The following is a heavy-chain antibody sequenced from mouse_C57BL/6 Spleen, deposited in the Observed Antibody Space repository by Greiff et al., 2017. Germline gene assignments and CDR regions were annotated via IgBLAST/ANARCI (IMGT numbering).Heavy chain of an antibody. V-gene: IGHV1-64*01. J-gene: IGHJ2*01. CDR1: GYTFTSYW. Sequence: QVQLQQPGAELVKPGASVKLSCKASGYTFTSYWMHWVKQRPGQGLVWIGIIHPNSGSTNYNEKFKSKATLTVDTSSSTAYMQLSSLTSEDSAVYYWARGIPDSPGYRGNFYGRGQGATLTVA. D-gene: IGHD3-2*02. CDR2: IHPNSGST. CDR3: ARGIPDSPGYRGNFYG.